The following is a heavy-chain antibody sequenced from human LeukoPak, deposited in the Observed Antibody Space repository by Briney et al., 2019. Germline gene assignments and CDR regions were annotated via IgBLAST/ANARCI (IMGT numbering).Heavy chain of an antibody. CDR2: INHSGGT. V-gene: IGHV4-34*01. CDR1: GGSFNDYY. J-gene: IGHJ4*02. Sequence: SETQSLTCSLYGGSFNDYYWSWIRQPPGKGLEWIGEINHSGGTNYNPSLWSRLTISIDTSKHQFSLQVTSVTAADTGVYFCARVSEIMISFGGVISHFDNWGQGALVTVSS. D-gene: IGHD3-16*02. CDR3: ARVSEIMISFGGVISHFDN.